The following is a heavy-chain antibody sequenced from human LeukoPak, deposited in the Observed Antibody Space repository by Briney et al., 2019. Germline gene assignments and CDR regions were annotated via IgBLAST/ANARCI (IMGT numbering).Heavy chain of an antibody. V-gene: IGHV4-34*01. D-gene: IGHD3/OR15-3a*01. J-gene: IGHJ6*04. CDR3: ARGLKLRTGYSV. CDR1: GGSFSGYY. Sequence: SETLSLTCAVYGGSFSGYYWSWIRQPPGKGLDWIGEINHSGSTNYNPSLKSRVTISVDTSKNQFSLKLSSVTAADTAVYYCARGLKLRTGYSVWGKGTTVTVSS. CDR2: INHSGST.